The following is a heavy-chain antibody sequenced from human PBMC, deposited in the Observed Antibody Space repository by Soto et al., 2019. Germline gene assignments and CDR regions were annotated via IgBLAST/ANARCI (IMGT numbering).Heavy chain of an antibody. Sequence: QVQLQQWGAGLLKPSETLSLTCAVYGGSFSGYYWNWIRQPPGKGLEWIGEINHSGSTNYNPSLQTRVTISVDTSKNQFSLKLSSVTAAGTAVYSCARGWGRIFDYWGQGTLVTVSS. J-gene: IGHJ4*02. CDR1: GGSFSGYY. CDR2: INHSGST. V-gene: IGHV4-34*01. CDR3: ARGWGRIFDY. D-gene: IGHD7-27*01.